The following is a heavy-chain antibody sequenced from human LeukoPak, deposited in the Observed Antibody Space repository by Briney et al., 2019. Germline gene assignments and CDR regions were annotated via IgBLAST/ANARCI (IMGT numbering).Heavy chain of an antibody. CDR3: ARGVYYYDSSGYYSGYYYYMDV. V-gene: IGHV1-69*05. Sequence: SVKVSCKASGGTFSSYAISWVRQAPGQGLEWMGGIIPIFGTANYAQKFQGRVTITTDESTSTAYMELSSLRSEDTAVYYCARGVYYYDSSGYYSGYYYYMDVWGKGTTVTVSS. CDR2: IIPIFGTA. J-gene: IGHJ6*03. CDR1: GGTFSSYA. D-gene: IGHD3-22*01.